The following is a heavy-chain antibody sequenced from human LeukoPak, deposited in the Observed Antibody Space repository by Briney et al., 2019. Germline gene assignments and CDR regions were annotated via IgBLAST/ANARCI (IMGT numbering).Heavy chain of an antibody. D-gene: IGHD3-9*01. J-gene: IGHJ4*02. CDR1: GFIFRNYA. CDR2: ITGSGDTT. Sequence: GRSLRPSCAASGFIFRNYAMSWVRQAPGKGLEWVSAITGSGDTTYYADSVKGRFTVSRDNSKNTMYVEMNPLRAEDTAVYYCAKWGDYDILTGYYVSDFWGQGTLVTVSS. V-gene: IGHV3-23*01. CDR3: AKWGDYDILTGYYVSDF.